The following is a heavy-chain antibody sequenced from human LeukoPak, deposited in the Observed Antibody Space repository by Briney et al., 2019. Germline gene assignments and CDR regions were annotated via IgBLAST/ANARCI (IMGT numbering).Heavy chain of an antibody. CDR3: ASPAGVGATSLDY. Sequence: VASVTVSCKASGGTFSSYAISWVRQAPGQGLEWMGGIIPIFGTANYAQKLQGRVTITADKSTSTAYMELSSLRSEDTAVYYCASPAGVGATSLDYWGQGTLVTVSS. D-gene: IGHD1-26*01. V-gene: IGHV1-69*06. CDR2: IIPIFGTA. CDR1: GGTFSSYA. J-gene: IGHJ4*02.